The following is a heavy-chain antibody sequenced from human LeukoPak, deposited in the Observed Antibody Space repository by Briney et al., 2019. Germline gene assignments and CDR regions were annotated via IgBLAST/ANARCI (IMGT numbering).Heavy chain of an antibody. J-gene: IGHJ6*03. Sequence: PSETLSLTRAVYGGSFSGYYWSWIRQPPGKGLEWIGEINHSGSTNYNPSLKSRVTISVDTSKNQFSLKLSSVTAADTAVYYCARGKYSSSWYRAGAYYHYMDVWGKGTTVTVSS. CDR2: INHSGST. D-gene: IGHD6-13*01. CDR3: ARGKYSSSWYRAGAYYHYMDV. CDR1: GGSFSGYY. V-gene: IGHV4-34*01.